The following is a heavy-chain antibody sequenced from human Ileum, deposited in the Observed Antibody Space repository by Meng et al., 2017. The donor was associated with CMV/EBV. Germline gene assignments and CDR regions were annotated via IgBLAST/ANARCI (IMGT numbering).Heavy chain of an antibody. CDR2: ISHDGSNK. CDR1: GFTFSNYW. V-gene: IGHV3-30-3*01. D-gene: IGHD1-26*01. J-gene: IGHJ6*02. CDR3: AGAGGLGSYYYGMDV. Sequence: GESLKISCAASGFTFSNYWMSWVRQAPGKGLEWVAVISHDGSNKYYADSVKGRFTISRDNSKNTLYLQMNSLRAEDTAVYYCAGAGGLGSYYYGMDVWGQGTTVTVSS.